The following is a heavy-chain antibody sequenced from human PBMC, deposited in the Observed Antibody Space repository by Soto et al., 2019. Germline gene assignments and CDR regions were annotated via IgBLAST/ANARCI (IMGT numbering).Heavy chain of an antibody. Sequence: QVQLVQSGTEVKKPGSSVKVSCKTSGGSLSTNPISWVRQAPGQGLEWMGGTGSGTGPGNHAQKFQGRLTVTADKSRGPVYLELPNLSSEDTAVYYCARRDSGGFFRFFDSWGEGTLVNVAS. CDR1: GGSLSTNP. V-gene: IGHV1-69*06. CDR3: ARRDSGGFFRFFDS. CDR2: TGSGTGPG. J-gene: IGHJ4*02. D-gene: IGHD2-15*01.